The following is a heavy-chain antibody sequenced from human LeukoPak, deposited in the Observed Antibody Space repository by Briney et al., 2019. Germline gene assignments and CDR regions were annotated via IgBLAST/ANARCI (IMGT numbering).Heavy chain of an antibody. D-gene: IGHD3-10*01. CDR2: IIPIFDTT. CDR1: GGTFSSYA. V-gene: IGHV1-69*06. Sequence: WASVKVSCKASGGTFSSYAINWVRQAPGQGLEWMGGIIPIFDTTNYAQNFQGRVTITADKSTNTAYMELSSLRSEDTAVYYCARAIRGSKIASRYYFYYMDIWGKGTTVTVSS. J-gene: IGHJ6*03. CDR3: ARAIRGSKIASRYYFYYMDI.